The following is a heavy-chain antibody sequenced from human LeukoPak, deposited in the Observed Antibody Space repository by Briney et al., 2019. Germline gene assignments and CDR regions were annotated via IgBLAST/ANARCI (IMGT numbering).Heavy chain of an antibody. V-gene: IGHV1-69*04. Sequence: ASVKVSCKASGGTFSSYAISWVRQAPGQGLEWMGRIIPILGIANYAQKFQGRVTITADKSTSTAYMELSSLRSEDTAVYYCAREALVYYYDSRPIEEAAEHRSAFDIWGQGTMVTVSS. CDR3: AREALVYYYDSRPIEEAAEHRSAFDI. J-gene: IGHJ3*02. D-gene: IGHD3-22*01. CDR1: GGTFSSYA. CDR2: IIPILGIA.